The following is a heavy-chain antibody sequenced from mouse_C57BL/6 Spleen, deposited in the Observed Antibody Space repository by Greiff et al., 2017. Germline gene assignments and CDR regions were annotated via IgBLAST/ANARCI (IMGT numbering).Heavy chain of an antibody. CDR3: TSSYDGYAMDY. D-gene: IGHD2-12*01. V-gene: IGHV1-15*01. Sequence: QVQLQQSGAELVRPGASVTLSCKASGYTFTDYEMHWVKQTPVHGLEWIGAIDPETGGTASNPKFKGKAILTADKSSSTAYMERRSLTSEDSAVYYCTSSYDGYAMDYWGQGTSVTVSS. CDR1: GYTFTDYE. J-gene: IGHJ4*01. CDR2: IDPETGGT.